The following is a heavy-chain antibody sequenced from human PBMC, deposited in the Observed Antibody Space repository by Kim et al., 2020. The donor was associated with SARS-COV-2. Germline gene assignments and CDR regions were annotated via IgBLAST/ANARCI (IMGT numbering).Heavy chain of an antibody. D-gene: IGHD3-9*01. J-gene: IGHJ3*01. Sequence: DSVKGRFTHSRDIAKNTLYLQMNSVTAEDTAVYYCARGGRLTGHSPGVVDFWGRGTMATAS. V-gene: IGHV3-74*01. CDR3: ARGGRLTGHSPGVVDF.